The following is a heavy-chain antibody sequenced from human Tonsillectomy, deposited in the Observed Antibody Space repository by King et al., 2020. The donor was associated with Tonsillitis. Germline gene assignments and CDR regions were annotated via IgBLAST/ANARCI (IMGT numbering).Heavy chain of an antibody. CDR3: ARVSSYYGSGTGWFDP. CDR2: IYPGDSDT. V-gene: IGHV5-51*01. CDR1: GYSFTSYW. Sequence: DVQLVESGAEVKKPGESLKISCKGSGYSFTSYWIGWVRKMPGKGLEWMGIIYPGDSDTRYSPSFQGQVTISADKSISTAYLQWSSLKASDTAMYYCARVSSYYGSGTGWFDPWGQGTLVTVSS. D-gene: IGHD3-10*01. J-gene: IGHJ5*02.